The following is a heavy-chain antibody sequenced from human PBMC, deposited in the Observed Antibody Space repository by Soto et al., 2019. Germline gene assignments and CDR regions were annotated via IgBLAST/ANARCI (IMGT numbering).Heavy chain of an antibody. V-gene: IGHV4-31*03. CDR2: IYYSGST. CDR1: GGSISSGGYY. J-gene: IGHJ3*02. Sequence: SETLSLTCTVSGGSISSGGYYWSWIRQHPGKGLEWIGYIYYSGSTYYNPSLKSRVTISVDTSKNQFSLKLSSVTAADTAVYYCARDKVSSGWPDAFDIWGQGTMVTVSS. CDR3: ARDKVSSGWPDAFDI. D-gene: IGHD6-19*01.